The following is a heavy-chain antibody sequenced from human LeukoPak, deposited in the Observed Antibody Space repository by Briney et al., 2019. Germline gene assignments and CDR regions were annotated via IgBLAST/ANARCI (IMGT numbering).Heavy chain of an antibody. CDR1: GGSISNYY. J-gene: IGHJ6*03. CDR3: ARARSSSSDYYYYTDV. CDR2: IYTSGST. D-gene: IGHD6-6*01. Sequence: SETLSLTCTVSGGSISNYYWYWMRQPPGKGLEWIGRIYTSGSTNYNPSLKSRVTISVDTSKNQFSLKLSSVTAADTAVYYCARARSSSSDYYYYTDVWGKGTTVTVSS. V-gene: IGHV4-4*08.